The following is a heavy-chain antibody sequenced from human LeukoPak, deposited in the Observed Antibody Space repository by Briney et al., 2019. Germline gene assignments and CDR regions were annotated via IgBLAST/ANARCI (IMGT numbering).Heavy chain of an antibody. Sequence: ASVKVSCKVSGYTLTELSMHLVRQAPGKGLEWMGGFDPEDGETIYAQKFQGRVTMTEDTSTDTAYMELSSLRSEDTAVYYCATLPSAAIPGYYYYYYMDVWGKGTTVTVSS. CDR2: FDPEDGET. D-gene: IGHD2-2*02. V-gene: IGHV1-24*01. J-gene: IGHJ6*03. CDR1: GYTLTELS. CDR3: ATLPSAAIPGYYYYYYMDV.